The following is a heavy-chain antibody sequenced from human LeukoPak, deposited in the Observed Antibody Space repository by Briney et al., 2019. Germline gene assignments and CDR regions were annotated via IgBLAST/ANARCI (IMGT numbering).Heavy chain of an antibody. V-gene: IGHV4-39*07. CDR2: IYYSGST. CDR1: GGSISSSSYY. J-gene: IGHJ4*02. Sequence: PSETLSLTCIVSGGSISSSSYYWGWIRQPPGKGLEWIGSIYYSGSTYYNPSLKSRVTISVDTSKNQFSLKLSSVTAADTAVYYCARDHSYSSSSVDFDYWGQGTLVTVSS. CDR3: ARDHSYSSSSVDFDY. D-gene: IGHD6-13*01.